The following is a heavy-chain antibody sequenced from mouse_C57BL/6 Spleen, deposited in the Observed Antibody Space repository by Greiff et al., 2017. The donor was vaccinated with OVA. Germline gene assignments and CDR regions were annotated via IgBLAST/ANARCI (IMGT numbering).Heavy chain of an antibody. CDR2: ISDGGSYT. CDR1: GFTFSSYA. D-gene: IGHD1-1*01. Sequence: EVQVVESGGGLVKPGGSLKLSCAASGFTFSSYAMSWVRQTPEKRLEWVATISDGGSYTYYPDNVKGRFTISRDNAKNNLYLQMSHLKSEDTAMYYCARDYYYGPGTGFAYWGQGTLVTVSA. J-gene: IGHJ3*01. V-gene: IGHV5-4*01. CDR3: ARDYYYGPGTGFAY.